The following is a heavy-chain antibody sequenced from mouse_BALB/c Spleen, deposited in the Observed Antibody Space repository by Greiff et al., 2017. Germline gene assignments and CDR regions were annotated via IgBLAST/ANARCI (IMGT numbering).Heavy chain of an antibody. J-gene: IGHJ2*01. CDR1: GFTFSSFG. CDR2: ISSGSSTI. V-gene: IGHV5-17*02. Sequence: EVKLVESGGGLVQPGGSRKLSCAASGFTFSSFGMHWVRQAPEKGLEWVAYISSGSSTIYYADTVKGRFTISRDNPKNTLFLQMTSLRSEDTAMYYCARSGGWLLDDWGQGTTLTVSS. CDR3: ARSGGWLLDD. D-gene: IGHD2-3*01.